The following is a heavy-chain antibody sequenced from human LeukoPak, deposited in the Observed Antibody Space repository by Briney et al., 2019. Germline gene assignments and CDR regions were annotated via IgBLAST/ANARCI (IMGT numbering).Heavy chain of an antibody. CDR1: GGSISTYY. V-gene: IGHV4-38-2*02. Sequence: SETLSLTCTVSGGSISTYYWGWIRQPPGKGLEWVGSVFHSGNTYYNPSLKSRLTISADTSKNQFSLTLTSVTAADTAVYYCARDRSVGVLPAPPFDFWGQGTLVTVPS. CDR3: ARDRSVGVLPAPPFDF. CDR2: VFHSGNT. J-gene: IGHJ4*02. D-gene: IGHD6-6*01.